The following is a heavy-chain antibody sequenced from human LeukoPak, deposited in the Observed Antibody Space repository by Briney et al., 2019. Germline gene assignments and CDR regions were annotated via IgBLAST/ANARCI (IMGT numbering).Heavy chain of an antibody. CDR3: ARGAEYSSPHWFQH. CDR1: GGTFSSYA. Sequence: SVKVSCKASGGTFSSYAISWVRQAPGQGLEWMGGIIPIFGTANYAQKFQGGVTITTDESTSTAYMELSSLRSEDTAVYYCARGAEYSSPHWFQHWGQGTLVTVSS. J-gene: IGHJ1*01. V-gene: IGHV1-69*05. CDR2: IIPIFGTA. D-gene: IGHD6-6*01.